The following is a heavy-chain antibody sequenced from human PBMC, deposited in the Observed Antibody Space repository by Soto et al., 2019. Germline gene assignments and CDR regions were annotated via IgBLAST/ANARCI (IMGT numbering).Heavy chain of an antibody. CDR3: AKSGSGWVFDF. CDR1: GFTFSDYY. D-gene: IGHD6-19*01. CDR2: ISRGGNTI. Sequence: QVQLVESGGGLVKPGGSLRLSCSVSGFTFSDYYMSWIRQAPGKGLEWVSYISRGGNTIYYADSVQGRFTISRDNAKNFRYRKRNSLGAEDRAVYYCAKSGSGWVFDFGGQGTLFTFPS. V-gene: IGHV3-11*01. J-gene: IGHJ4*02.